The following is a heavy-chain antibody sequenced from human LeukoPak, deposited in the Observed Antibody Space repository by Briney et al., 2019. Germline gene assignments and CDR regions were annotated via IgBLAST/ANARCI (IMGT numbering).Heavy chain of an antibody. J-gene: IGHJ4*02. CDR3: AREITIFGVVPGYFDY. CDR2: ISYDGSNK. V-gene: IGHV3-30*04. Sequence: GGSPRLTCAASGFTFSSYTMHWVRQAPGKGLEWVAVISYDGSNKYYTDSVKGRFTISRDNSKNTLYLQMNSLRAEDTAVYYCAREITIFGVVPGYFDYWGQGTLVTVSS. CDR1: GFTFSSYT. D-gene: IGHD3-3*01.